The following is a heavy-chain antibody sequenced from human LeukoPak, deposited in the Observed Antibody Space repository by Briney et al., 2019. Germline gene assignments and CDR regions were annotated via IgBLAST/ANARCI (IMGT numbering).Heavy chain of an antibody. CDR3: ARGYSSGWGYYYYGMDV. V-gene: IGHV1-8*01. J-gene: IGHJ6*02. CDR2: MNPNSGNT. Sequence: ASVKVSFKASGYTFTSYDINWVRQATGQGLEWMGWMNPNSGNTGYAQKFQGRVTMTRNTSISTAYMELSSLRSEDTAVYYCARGYSSGWGYYYYGMDVWGQGTTVTVSS. D-gene: IGHD6-19*01. CDR1: GYTFTSYD.